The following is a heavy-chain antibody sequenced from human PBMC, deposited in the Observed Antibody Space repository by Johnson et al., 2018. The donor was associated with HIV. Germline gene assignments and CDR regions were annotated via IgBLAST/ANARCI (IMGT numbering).Heavy chain of an antibody. CDR3: ARSPETGDRLWRAFDI. CDR2: IHSGGTT. Sequence: MQLVESGGGLIQPGGSLRLSCAASDFTVSGNYMSWVRQAPGKGLEWVSLIHSGGTTFYADSVRGRFTISRDSYKNTLYLQMKSLRVEDTAVYYWARSPETGDRLWRAFDIWGHGTMVTVSS. J-gene: IGHJ3*02. V-gene: IGHV3-53*01. CDR1: DFTVSGNY. D-gene: IGHD4-17*01.